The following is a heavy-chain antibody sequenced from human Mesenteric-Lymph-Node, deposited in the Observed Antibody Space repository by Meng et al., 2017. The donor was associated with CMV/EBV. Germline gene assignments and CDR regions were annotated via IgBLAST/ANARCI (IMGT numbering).Heavy chain of an antibody. CDR3: ARQLWSDYYFDY. CDR1: GESFIGYY. CDR2: INHSGSP. V-gene: IGHV4-34*01. D-gene: IGHD5-18*01. Sequence: TCSVCGESFIGYYWSWIRQPPGKGLEWIGEINHSGSPNYNPSLKSRVTISVDTSKNQFSLKLSSVTAADTAVYYCARQLWSDYYFDYWGQGTLVTVSS. J-gene: IGHJ4*02.